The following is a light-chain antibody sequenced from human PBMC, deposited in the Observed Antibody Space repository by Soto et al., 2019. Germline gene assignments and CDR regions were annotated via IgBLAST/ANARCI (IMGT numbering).Light chain of an antibody. V-gene: IGLV3-1*01. CDR3: QAWDSSTANVV. J-gene: IGLJ2*01. CDR2: QHS. Sequence: SYELTQPPSVSVSPGQTANITCSGDKLGDKYACWYQQRPGQSPVLVIYQHSKRPSGIPTRFSGSNSGNTATLTISGTPALYEADYYCQAWDSSTANVVFGGGTKLTVL. CDR1: KLGDKY.